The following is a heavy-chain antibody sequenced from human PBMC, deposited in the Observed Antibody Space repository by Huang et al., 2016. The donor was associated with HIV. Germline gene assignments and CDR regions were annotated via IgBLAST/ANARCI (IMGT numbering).Heavy chain of an antibody. CDR2: SSGNGGST. V-gene: IGHV3-23*01. CDR3: AKGIKSSGSYYFDY. D-gene: IGHD3-10*01. Sequence: EVQLLESGGGLVQPGGSLRLSCEASGFTFNNYAMNWVRQAPGKGLEGVSTSSGNGGSTYYADSVKGRFTISRDNSKNTLYLHMNSLRVEDTAVYYCAKGIKSSGSYYFDYWGQGTLVTVSS. CDR1: GFTFNNYA. J-gene: IGHJ4*02.